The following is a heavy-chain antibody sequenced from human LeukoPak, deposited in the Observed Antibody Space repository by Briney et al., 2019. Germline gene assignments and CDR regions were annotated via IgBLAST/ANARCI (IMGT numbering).Heavy chain of an antibody. J-gene: IGHJ4*02. Sequence: ASVKVPCKASGYTFTSYGISWVRQAPGQGLEWMGWISAYNGNTNYAQKLQGRVTMTTDTSTSTAYMELRSLRSDDTAVYYCARGREEYYGSGSYLDYWGQGTLVTVSS. CDR2: ISAYNGNT. CDR1: GYTFTSYG. D-gene: IGHD3-10*01. CDR3: ARGREEYYGSGSYLDY. V-gene: IGHV1-18*01.